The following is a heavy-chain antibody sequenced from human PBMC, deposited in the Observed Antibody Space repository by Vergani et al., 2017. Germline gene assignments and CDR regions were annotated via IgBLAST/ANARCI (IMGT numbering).Heavy chain of an antibody. D-gene: IGHD3-3*01. Sequence: QITLKESGPTLVKPTQTLTLTCTFSGFSLSTSGVGVGWIRQPPGKALEWLALIYWDDDKRYSPSLKSRLTSTKDTSKNQVVLTMTNMDPVETATYYCAHXLRTKYYDFWSGYYFDYWGQGTLVTVSS. CDR2: IYWDDDK. V-gene: IGHV2-5*02. CDR3: AHXLRTKYYDFWSGYYFDY. J-gene: IGHJ4*02. CDR1: GFSLSTSGVG.